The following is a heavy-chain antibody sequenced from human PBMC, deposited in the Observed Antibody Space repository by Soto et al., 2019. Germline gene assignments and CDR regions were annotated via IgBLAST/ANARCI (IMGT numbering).Heavy chain of an antibody. CDR1: GFTFSSYG. CDR2: ISYDGSNK. CDR3: AKAKVPAAKYYYYGMDV. J-gene: IGHJ6*02. Sequence: QVQLVESGGGVVQPGRSLRLSCAASGFTFSSYGMHWVRQAPGKGLEWVAVISYDGSNKYYADSVKGRFTISRDNSKNTLYLQMNSLRAEDTAVYYCAKAKVPAAKYYYYGMDVWGQGTTVTVSS. V-gene: IGHV3-30*18. D-gene: IGHD2-2*01.